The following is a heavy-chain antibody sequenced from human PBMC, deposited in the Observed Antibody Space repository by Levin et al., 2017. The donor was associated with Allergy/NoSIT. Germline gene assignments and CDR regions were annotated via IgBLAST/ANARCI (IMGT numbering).Heavy chain of an antibody. D-gene: IGHD5-18*01. Sequence: GESLKISCKGSGYSFTSYWIGWVRQMPGKGLEWMGIIYPGDSDTRYSPSFQGQVTISADKSISTAYLQWSSLKASDTAMYYCAIKRGYSYSDVGLYFQHWGQGTLVTVSS. CDR2: IYPGDSDT. CDR3: AIKRGYSYSDVGLYFQH. V-gene: IGHV5-51*01. J-gene: IGHJ1*01. CDR1: GYSFTSYW.